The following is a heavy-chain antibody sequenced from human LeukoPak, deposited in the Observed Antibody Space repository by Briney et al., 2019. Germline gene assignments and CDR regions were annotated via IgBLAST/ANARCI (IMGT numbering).Heavy chain of an antibody. J-gene: IGHJ6*03. CDR2: IKSKTDGGTT. V-gene: IGHV3-15*01. CDR1: GFTFSNAW. D-gene: IGHD3-10*01. Sequence: PGGSLRLSCAASGFTFSNAWMSWVRQAPGKGLEWVGRIKSKTDGGTTDYAAPVKGRFTISRDDSKNTLYLQMNSLRAEDTAVYYCARGGTGFGELLSTAHYYYYYYMDVWGKGTTVTISS. CDR3: ARGGTGFGELLSTAHYYYYYYMDV.